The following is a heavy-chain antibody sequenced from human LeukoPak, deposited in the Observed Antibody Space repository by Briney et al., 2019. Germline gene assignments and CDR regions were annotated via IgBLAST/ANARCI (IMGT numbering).Heavy chain of an antibody. D-gene: IGHD2-15*01. CDR2: ISGSDGST. Sequence: GVCLRLSCAASGFTFSSYAMSWVRQAPGKGLEWVSTISGSDGSTYYADSVKGRFTISRDNSKNTLYLQMNSLRVEDTAIYYCAKGRGYCTGGSCYSDYWGQGTLVTVSS. V-gene: IGHV3-23*01. CDR3: AKGRGYCTGGSCYSDY. J-gene: IGHJ4*02. CDR1: GFTFSSYA.